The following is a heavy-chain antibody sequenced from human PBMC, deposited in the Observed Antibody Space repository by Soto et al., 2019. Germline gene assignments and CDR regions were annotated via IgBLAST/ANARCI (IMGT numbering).Heavy chain of an antibody. J-gene: IGHJ4*02. V-gene: IGHV4-31*03. Sequence: QVQLQESGPGLVKPSQTLSLTCTVSGGSISTGGYYWSWIRQHPGKGLEWSGYIYNSATTDYNPSRRKRVTISVDTSRNQFSVLVSAGTVADRAVYYLARDPAHWGQGALVIFSS. CDR3: ARDPAH. CDR1: GGSISTGGYY. CDR2: IYNSATT.